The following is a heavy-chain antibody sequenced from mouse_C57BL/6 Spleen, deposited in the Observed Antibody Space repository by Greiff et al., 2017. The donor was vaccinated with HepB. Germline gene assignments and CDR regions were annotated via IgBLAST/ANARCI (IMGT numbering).Heavy chain of an antibody. D-gene: IGHD1-1*01. CDR2: INPNNGGT. J-gene: IGHJ1*03. CDR3: ARGSTTVVENWYFDV. V-gene: IGHV1-18*01. Sequence: EVQLQQSGPELVKPGASVKIPCKASGYTFTDYNMDWVKQSHGKSLEWIGDINPNNGGTIYNQKFKGKATLTVDKSSSTAYMELRSLTSEDTAVYYGARGSTTVVENWYFDVWGTGTTVTVSS. CDR1: GYTFTDYN.